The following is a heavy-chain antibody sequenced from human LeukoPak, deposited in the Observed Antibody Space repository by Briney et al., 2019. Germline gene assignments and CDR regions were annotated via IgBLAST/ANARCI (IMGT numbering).Heavy chain of an antibody. J-gene: IGHJ4*02. CDR1: GFTFSSHS. V-gene: IGHV3-21*01. CDR2: ISSSSSYI. Sequence: GGSLRLSCVASGFTFSSHSMNWVRQAAGKGLEWVSSISSSSSYIYYADSVKGRFTISRDNAKNSLYLQMNSLRAEDTAVYYCARDLSWWLLHWGQGTLVTVSS. CDR3: ARDLSWWLLH. D-gene: IGHD2-21*02.